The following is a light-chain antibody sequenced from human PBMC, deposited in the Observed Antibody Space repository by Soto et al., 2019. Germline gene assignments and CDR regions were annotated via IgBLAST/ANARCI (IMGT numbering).Light chain of an antibody. CDR1: QGSSNY. CDR2: SAS. J-gene: IGKJ2*01. V-gene: IGKV1-27*01. Sequence: DSQMTQSPSSLSASVGDRVTITCRASQGSSNYLAWYQQKPGKVPKLLIYSASTLQSGVPSRFSGSGSGTDFTLTISSLEPEDVATYYCQHYNNAPYTFGQGTKLEIK. CDR3: QHYNNAPYT.